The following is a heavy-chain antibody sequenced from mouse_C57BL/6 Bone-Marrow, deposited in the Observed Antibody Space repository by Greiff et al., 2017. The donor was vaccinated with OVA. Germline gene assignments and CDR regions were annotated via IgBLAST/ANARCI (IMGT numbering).Heavy chain of an antibody. CDR1: GYTFTNYW. V-gene: IGHV1-63*01. J-gene: IGHJ2*01. CDR3: AREGVYSNYPFDY. CDR2: IYPGGGYT. D-gene: IGHD2-5*01. Sequence: QVQLQQSGAELVRPGTSVKMSCKASGYTFTNYWIGWAKQRPGHGLEWIGDIYPGGGYTNYNEKFKGKATLTADKSSSTAYMQFSSLTSEDSAIYYCAREGVYSNYPFDYWGQGTTLTVSS.